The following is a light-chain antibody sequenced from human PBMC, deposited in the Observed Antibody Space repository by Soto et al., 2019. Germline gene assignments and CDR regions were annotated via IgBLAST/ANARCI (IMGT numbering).Light chain of an antibody. CDR1: SSNFGAGYD. V-gene: IGLV1-40*01. Sequence: QSVLTQPPSVSGAPGQRVTISCTGSSSNFGAGYDVHWYQQLPGTAPKLLIYDNNNRPSGVPDRFSGSKSGTSASLAITGLQAEDEADYYCQSYDSRLGGYVFGTGTKVTVL. CDR2: DNN. CDR3: QSYDSRLGGYV. J-gene: IGLJ1*01.